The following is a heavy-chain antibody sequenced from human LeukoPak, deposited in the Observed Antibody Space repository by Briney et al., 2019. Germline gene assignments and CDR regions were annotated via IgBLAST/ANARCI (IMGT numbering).Heavy chain of an antibody. Sequence: PSETLSLTCTVSGGPVSGGSYYWSWIRQPPGKGLEWIGYIYYSGSTNYNPSLKSRITLSVETSKNQFSLKLSSVTAADTAVYYCASYYNTRWYYFDYWGQGTLVTVSS. CDR1: GGPVSGGSYY. CDR3: ASYYNTRWYYFDY. D-gene: IGHD3-10*01. J-gene: IGHJ4*02. V-gene: IGHV4-61*01. CDR2: IYYSGST.